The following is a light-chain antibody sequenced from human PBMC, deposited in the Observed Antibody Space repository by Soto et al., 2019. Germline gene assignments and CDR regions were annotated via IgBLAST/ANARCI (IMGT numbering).Light chain of an antibody. CDR3: SSYTSSSTLYV. V-gene: IGLV2-14*01. CDR2: DVG. Sequence: QSVLTQPASVSGSPGQSITISCTGTSSDVGGYNYVSWYQQHPGKAPKLMIYDVGNRPSGVSNRFSGSKSGNTASLTISGLQAEDEADYYCSSYTSSSTLYVFGTGTKLTVL. J-gene: IGLJ1*01. CDR1: SSDVGGYNY.